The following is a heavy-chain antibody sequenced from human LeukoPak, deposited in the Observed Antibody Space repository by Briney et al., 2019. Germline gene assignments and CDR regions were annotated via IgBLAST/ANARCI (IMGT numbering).Heavy chain of an antibody. CDR2: IHHDGRI. CDR3: ARSHDHLWGNYPDY. V-gene: IGHV4/OR15-8*01. CDR1: GGSIDSTNW. J-gene: IGHJ4*02. Sequence: PSETLSLTCDVSGGSIDSTNWWTWVRQPPGKGLEWIGEIHHDGRINYNPSLKSRVILSVDKSKNQFSLRLNSVTAADTAMYYCARSHDHLWGNYPDYWGQGTLVTVSS. D-gene: IGHD3-16*02.